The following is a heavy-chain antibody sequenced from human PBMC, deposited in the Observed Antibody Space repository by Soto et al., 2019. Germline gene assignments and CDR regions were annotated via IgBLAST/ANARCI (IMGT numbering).Heavy chain of an antibody. CDR2: MVGDGSSS. CDR1: GFIFRTYA. D-gene: IGHD1-26*01. CDR3: AKDLRPDGRYDLDY. Sequence: VQLLESGGGLAQPGGSLRLSCAASGFIFRTYAMKWVRQAPGKGLEWVSVMVGDGSSSDYADSVRGRFTISRDNSKNTLYLKINNLRAEDTAVYYCAKDLRPDGRYDLDYWGQGTLVTVSS. J-gene: IGHJ4*02. V-gene: IGHV3-23*01.